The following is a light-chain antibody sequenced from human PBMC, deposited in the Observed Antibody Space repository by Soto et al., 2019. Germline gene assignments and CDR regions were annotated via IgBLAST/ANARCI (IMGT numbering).Light chain of an antibody. Sequence: QSVLTQPPSASGTPGQSVTISCSGSSSDIGSITVNWYQQLPGTAPKLLIYSDNQRASGVPDRFSGSKSGTSASLAISGLQSEDEADYYCATWGDSLLGWVFGGGTKVTVL. V-gene: IGLV1-44*01. CDR1: SSDIGSIT. J-gene: IGLJ3*02. CDR3: ATWGDSLLGWV. CDR2: SDN.